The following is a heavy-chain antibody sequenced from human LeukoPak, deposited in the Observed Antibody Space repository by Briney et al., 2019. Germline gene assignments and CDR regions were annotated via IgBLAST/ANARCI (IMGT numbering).Heavy chain of an antibody. CDR3: ARRSSSSWYYGDV. Sequence: GESLKISCKGSGYSFTSYWIGWVRQMPGKGLEWMGIIYPGDSDTRYNPSFQGQVTISADNSISTAYLQWSSLKASDTAMYYCARRSSSSWYYGDVWGKGTTVTVSS. D-gene: IGHD6-13*01. CDR2: IYPGDSDT. CDR1: GYSFTSYW. J-gene: IGHJ6*04. V-gene: IGHV5-51*01.